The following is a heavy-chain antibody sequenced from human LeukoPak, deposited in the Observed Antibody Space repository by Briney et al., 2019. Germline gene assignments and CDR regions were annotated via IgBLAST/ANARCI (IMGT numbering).Heavy chain of an antibody. V-gene: IGHV4-34*01. Sequence: PSETLSLTCAVYGGSFSGYYWSWIRQPPGKGLEWIGEINHSGSTNYNPSLKSRVTISVDTSKNQFSLKLSSVTAADTAVYYCARLSYGDYLRMAYFDYWGQGTLVTVSS. D-gene: IGHD4-17*01. CDR1: GGSFSGYY. CDR2: INHSGST. CDR3: ARLSYGDYLRMAYFDY. J-gene: IGHJ4*02.